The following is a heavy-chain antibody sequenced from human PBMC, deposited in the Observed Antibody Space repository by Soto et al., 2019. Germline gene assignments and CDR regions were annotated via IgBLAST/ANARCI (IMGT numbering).Heavy chain of an antibody. J-gene: IGHJ4*02. CDR2: ISSSSSTI. CDR1: GFTFSSYS. CDR3: ARDYFDSSGYFLFDY. D-gene: IGHD3-22*01. V-gene: IGHV3-48*01. Sequence: EVQLVESGGGLVQPGGSLRLSCAASGFTFSSYSMNWVRQAPGKGLEWVSYISSSSSTIYYADSVKGRFTISRDNAKNSLYLQMNSLRAEGTAVYYCARDYFDSSGYFLFDYWGQGTLVTVSS.